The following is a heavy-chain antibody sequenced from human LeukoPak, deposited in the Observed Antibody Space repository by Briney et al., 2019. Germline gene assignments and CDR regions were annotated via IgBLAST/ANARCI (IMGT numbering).Heavy chain of an antibody. J-gene: IGHJ5*02. CDR1: GFTVSSNY. CDR2: IYSGGST. D-gene: IGHD2-2*01. V-gene: IGHV3-66*01. Sequence: EPGGSLRLSCAASGFTVSSNYMSWVRQAPGKGLEWVSVIYSGGSTYYADSVKGRFTISRDNAKNSLYLQMNSLSAEDTAVYYCAREGGYCSSTSCYDPWGQGTLVTVSS. CDR3: AREGGYCSSTSCYDP.